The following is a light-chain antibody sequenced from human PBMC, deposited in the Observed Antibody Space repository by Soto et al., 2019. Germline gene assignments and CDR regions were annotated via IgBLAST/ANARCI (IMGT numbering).Light chain of an antibody. CDR2: GAS. Sequence: EIVMTQSPATLSVSPGETATLSCRASQSVSSYLAWYQQKPGQAPRLLIYGASTRATGIPARFSGSGSGTEFTLTISGLQSEYFAVYSCEQYNDWPLFTFGQGTRLDFK. V-gene: IGKV3-15*01. CDR3: EQYNDWPLFT. J-gene: IGKJ5*01. CDR1: QSVSSY.